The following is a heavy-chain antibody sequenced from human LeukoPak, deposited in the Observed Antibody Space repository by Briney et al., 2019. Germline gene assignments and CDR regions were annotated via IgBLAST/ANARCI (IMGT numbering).Heavy chain of an antibody. Sequence: ASVTVSCKAPGCTFSSYTISWVRQAPGQGLEWMGRIIPILGIANYAQKLQGRVTITADKSTSTAYMELSSLRSEDTAVYYCARDTQDYYDSSGYPVLWGQGTLVTVSS. V-gene: IGHV1-69*04. D-gene: IGHD3-22*01. CDR1: GCTFSSYT. CDR3: ARDTQDYYDSSGYPVL. CDR2: IIPILGIA. J-gene: IGHJ4*02.